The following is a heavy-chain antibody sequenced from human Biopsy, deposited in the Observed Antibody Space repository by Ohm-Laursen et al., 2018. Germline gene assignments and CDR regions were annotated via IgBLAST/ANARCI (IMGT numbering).Heavy chain of an antibody. CDR2: ISYTGYT. CDR3: ARGSNDFGGLYFPR. V-gene: IGHV4-59*11. D-gene: IGHD4-23*01. CDR1: GGSFTGHY. J-gene: IGHJ4*02. Sequence: GTLSFTCTVSGGSFTGHYWSWIRQPPGKGLERIGHISYTGYTSYNASLKSRVTISVDISRNHFSLRLSSLTAADTAVYYCARGSNDFGGLYFPRWGQGTLLTVSS.